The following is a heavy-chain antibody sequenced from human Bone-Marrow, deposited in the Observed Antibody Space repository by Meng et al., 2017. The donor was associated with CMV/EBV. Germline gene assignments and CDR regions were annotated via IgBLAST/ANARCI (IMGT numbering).Heavy chain of an antibody. J-gene: IGHJ4*02. V-gene: IGHV3-30*18. CDR1: EYTLSSYG. CDR3: AKTGGYSSSRYDY. D-gene: IGHD6-13*01. Sequence: CAASEYTLSSYGMHRARKAPGEGLELVAVISYDGSNTYYADSVKGRFTISRDNSKNTLYLQMNSLRAEDTAVYYWAKTGGYSSSRYDYWGQGTLVTVSS. CDR2: ISYDGSNT.